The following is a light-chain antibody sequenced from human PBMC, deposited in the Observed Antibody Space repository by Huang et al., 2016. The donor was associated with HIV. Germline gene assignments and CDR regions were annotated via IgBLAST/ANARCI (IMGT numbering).Light chain of an antibody. V-gene: IGKV3-11*01. CDR3: QQRSNWPLT. J-gene: IGKJ4*01. Sequence: EIVLTQSPASLSLSLGEGATLSCRASQTIDRHLAWYQQRPGQPPRLLIYDAFRRATGVPARFTGSGSGTYFTLTISSLEAEDFAVYYCQQRSNWPLTFGGGTKVEMK. CDR2: DAF. CDR1: QTIDRH.